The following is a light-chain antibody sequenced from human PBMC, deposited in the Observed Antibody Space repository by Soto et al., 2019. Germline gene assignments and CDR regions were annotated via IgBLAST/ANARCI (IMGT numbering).Light chain of an antibody. V-gene: IGLV2-14*01. CDR1: SSDVGAYNY. Sequence: QSALTQPASVSGSPGQSITISCTGTSSDVGAYNYVSWYQQHPGKAPKLLIYEVIHRPSGVSHRFSGSRSGNTASLTISGLQAEDEADYYCNSYVFDNTWLFGGGTKLTVL. CDR2: EVI. J-gene: IGLJ3*02. CDR3: NSYVFDNTWL.